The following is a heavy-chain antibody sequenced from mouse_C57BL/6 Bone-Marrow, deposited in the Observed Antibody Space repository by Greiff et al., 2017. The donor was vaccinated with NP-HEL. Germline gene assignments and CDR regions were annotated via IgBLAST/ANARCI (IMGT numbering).Heavy chain of an antibody. CDR3: ARSSTTVVAYWYFDV. J-gene: IGHJ1*03. Sequence: QVQLQQSGAELVRPGTSVKVSCKASGYAFTNYLIEWVKQRPGQGLEWIGVINPGSGGTNYNEKFKGKATLTADKSSSTAYMQLSSLTSEDSAVYFCARSSTTVVAYWYFDVWGTGTTVTVSS. V-gene: IGHV1-54*01. CDR2: INPGSGGT. D-gene: IGHD1-1*01. CDR1: GYAFTNYL.